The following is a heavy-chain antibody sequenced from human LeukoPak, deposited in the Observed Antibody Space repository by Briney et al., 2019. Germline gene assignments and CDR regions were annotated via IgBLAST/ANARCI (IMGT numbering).Heavy chain of an antibody. V-gene: IGHV4-34*01. Sequence: PSETLSLTCAVYGGSFSGYYWSWIRQPPGKGLEWIGSIYYSGSTYNNPSLQSRVTISVDTSKNQVSLKLSSVTAADTAVYYCARAWDPAYSGSYYSLFFDNWGQGTLVTVSS. CDR3: ARAWDPAYSGSYYSLFFDN. D-gene: IGHD1-26*01. J-gene: IGHJ4*02. CDR1: GGSFSGYY. CDR2: IYYSGST.